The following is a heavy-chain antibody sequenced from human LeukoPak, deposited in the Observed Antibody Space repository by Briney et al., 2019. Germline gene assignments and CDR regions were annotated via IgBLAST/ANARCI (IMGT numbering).Heavy chain of an antibody. CDR2: ISSSSSYT. D-gene: IGHD3-10*01. CDR1: GFTFSDYY. J-gene: IGHJ4*02. CDR3: ARDRGRLGSGSYRYFDY. Sequence: KAGGSLRLSCAASGFTFSDYYMSWIRQAPGKGLEWVSYISSSSSYTNYADSVKGQFTISRDNAKNSLYLQMNSLRAEDTAVYYCARDRGRLGSGSYRYFDYWGQGTLVTVSS. V-gene: IGHV3-11*05.